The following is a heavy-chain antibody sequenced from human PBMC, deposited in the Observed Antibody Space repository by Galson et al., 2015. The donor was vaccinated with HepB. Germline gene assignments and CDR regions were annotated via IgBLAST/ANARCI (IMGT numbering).Heavy chain of an antibody. J-gene: IGHJ6*03. CDR1: GGTFSSYA. D-gene: IGHD3-3*01. V-gene: IGHV1-69*13. CDR2: IIPIFGTA. Sequence: SVKVSCKASGGTFSSYAISWVRQAPGQGLEWMGGIIPIFGTANYAQKFQGRVTITADESTSTAYMELSSLRSEDTAVYYCARADQRYYDFWSGYSGGGPKRGAYYYYYMDVWGKGTTVTVSS. CDR3: ARADQRYYDFWSGYSGGGPKRGAYYYYYMDV.